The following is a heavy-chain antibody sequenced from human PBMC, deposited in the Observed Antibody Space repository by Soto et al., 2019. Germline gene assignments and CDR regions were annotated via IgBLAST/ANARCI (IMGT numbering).Heavy chain of an antibody. D-gene: IGHD3-3*01. CDR1: GYTFARSS. CDR2: IYPANSET. Sequence: GESLKISCKASGYTFARSSIGWVRQMPGKGLEWMGIIYPANSETTYSPSFQGQVTISADMSISTAYLQWSSLKASDTAIYYCAPYYNYWXTWGQGTLVTVSS. V-gene: IGHV5-51*01. CDR3: APYYNYWXT. J-gene: IGHJ5*02.